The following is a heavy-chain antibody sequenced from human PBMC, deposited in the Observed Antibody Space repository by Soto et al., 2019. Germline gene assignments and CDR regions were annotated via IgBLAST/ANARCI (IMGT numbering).Heavy chain of an antibody. V-gene: IGHV3-30*03. J-gene: IGHJ5*02. CDR2: ISYDGSNK. Sequence: QVQLVESGGGVVQPGRSLRLSCAASGFTFSSYGMHWVRQAPGKGLEWVAVISYDGSNKYYADSVKGRFTISRDNSKNTLYLQMNSLRAEDTAVYYCATEGRLLWFGELVDPWGQGTLVTVSS. CDR1: GFTFSSYG. CDR3: ATEGRLLWFGELVDP. D-gene: IGHD3-10*01.